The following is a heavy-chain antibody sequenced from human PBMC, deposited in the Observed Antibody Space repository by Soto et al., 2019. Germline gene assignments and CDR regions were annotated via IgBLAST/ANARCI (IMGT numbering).Heavy chain of an antibody. CDR2: ISYDGSNK. Sequence: PGGSLRLSCAASGFTFSSYGMHWVRQAPGKGLEWVAVISYDGSNKYYADSVKGRFTISRDNSKNTLYLQMNSLRAEDTAVYYCANGGASCGGDCYPSPPFAYRGQGPLVT. D-gene: IGHD2-21*02. V-gene: IGHV3-30*18. CDR3: ANGGASCGGDCYPSPPFAY. J-gene: IGHJ4*02. CDR1: GFTFSSYG.